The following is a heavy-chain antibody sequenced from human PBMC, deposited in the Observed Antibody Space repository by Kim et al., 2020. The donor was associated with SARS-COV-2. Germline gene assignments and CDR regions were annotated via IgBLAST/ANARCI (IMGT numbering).Heavy chain of an antibody. D-gene: IGHD5-18*01. CDR3: AKAPTIQLWSY. V-gene: IGHV3-23*01. Sequence: TYYADSVKGRLTISRDNSKNTLYLQMNSLRAEDTAVYYCAKAPTIQLWSYWGQGTLVTVSS. J-gene: IGHJ4*02. CDR2: T.